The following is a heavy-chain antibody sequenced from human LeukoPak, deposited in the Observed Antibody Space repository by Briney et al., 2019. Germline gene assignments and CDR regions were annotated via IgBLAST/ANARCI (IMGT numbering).Heavy chain of an antibody. D-gene: IGHD2-2*01. CDR1: GYSFTSYW. Sequence: GESLKISCKGSGYSFTSYWIGWVRQMPGKGLEWMGIIYPGDSDTRYSPSFQGQVTISADKSISTAYLQWSSLKASDTAMYYCARLRGYCSSTSYFLYDECFQHWGQGTLVTVSS. CDR2: IYPGDSDT. V-gene: IGHV5-51*01. CDR3: ARLRGYCSSTSYFLYDECFQH. J-gene: IGHJ1*01.